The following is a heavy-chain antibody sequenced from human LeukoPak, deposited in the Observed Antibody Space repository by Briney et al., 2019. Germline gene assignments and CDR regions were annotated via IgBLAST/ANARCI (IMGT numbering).Heavy chain of an antibody. CDR1: GFTFSSYA. J-gene: IGHJ4*02. CDR2: IGSSGGIT. V-gene: IGHV3-23*01. CDR3: AKRATSSTIFYYLDD. D-gene: IGHD5-24*01. Sequence: GGSLRLSCAASGFTFSSYAMSWVRQAPGKGLEWVSTIGSSGGITYYADSEKGRFTISRDNSKNTLYLQINSLRAEDTAVYYCAKRATSSTIFYYLDDWGQGTLVTVSS.